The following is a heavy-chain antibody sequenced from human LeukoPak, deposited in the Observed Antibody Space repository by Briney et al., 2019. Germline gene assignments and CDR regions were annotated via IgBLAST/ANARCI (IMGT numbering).Heavy chain of an antibody. CDR2: ISGGGART. J-gene: IGHJ6*03. Sequence: GGSLRLSCAASGFTFDGHAMHWVRQAPGKGLEWVSVISGGGARTYYADSVKGRFTVSRDNSKNSLYLQLNSLRSEDTALYYCAKDARLIHLWSIVYYYYYMDVWGKGTAVTVSS. CDR1: GFTFDGHA. CDR3: AKDARLIHLWSIVYYYYYMDV. D-gene: IGHD5-18*01. V-gene: IGHV3-43*02.